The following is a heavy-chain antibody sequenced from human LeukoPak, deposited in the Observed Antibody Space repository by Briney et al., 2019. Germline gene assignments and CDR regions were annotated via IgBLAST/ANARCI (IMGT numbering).Heavy chain of an antibody. Sequence: PSETLSLTCTVSGGSISSYYWSWIQQPAGKGLEWIGSIYYSGSTYYNPSLKSRVTISVDTSKNQFSLKLSSVTAADTAVYYCARSVLRFLEWLLDYWGQGTLVTVSS. J-gene: IGHJ4*02. D-gene: IGHD3-3*01. CDR1: GGSISSYY. CDR3: ARSVLRFLEWLLDY. V-gene: IGHV4-59*05. CDR2: IYYSGST.